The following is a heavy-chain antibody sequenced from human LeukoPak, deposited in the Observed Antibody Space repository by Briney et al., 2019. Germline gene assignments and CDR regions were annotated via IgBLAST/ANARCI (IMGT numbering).Heavy chain of an antibody. CDR3: AKAHDHYVIMDY. J-gene: IGHJ4*02. D-gene: IGHD4-17*01. Sequence: SGRSLRLSCAASGFTFSSYGMHGVRHAPGKALEEVAVISYDGSNKYYADSVKGRFTISRENSNKTLYLQMNSLRAEDTAVYYCAKAHDHYVIMDYWGQGTLVTVSS. CDR1: GFTFSSYG. CDR2: ISYDGSNK. V-gene: IGHV3-30*18.